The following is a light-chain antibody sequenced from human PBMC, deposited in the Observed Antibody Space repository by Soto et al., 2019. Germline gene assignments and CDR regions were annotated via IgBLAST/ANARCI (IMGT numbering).Light chain of an antibody. Sequence: QSVLTQPPSASGTPGQRVTISCSGGSSNIGSGTVNWYQHLPGAAPKLLIYGNDERASGVPDRISGSKSGTSASLAISRLQSEDEADYYCATWDDSLNGPYVFGTGTKLTVL. CDR2: GND. CDR3: ATWDDSLNGPYV. J-gene: IGLJ1*01. CDR1: SSNIGSGT. V-gene: IGLV1-44*01.